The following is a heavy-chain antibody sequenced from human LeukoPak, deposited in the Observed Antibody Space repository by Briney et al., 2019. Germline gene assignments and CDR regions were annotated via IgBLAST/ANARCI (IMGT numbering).Heavy chain of an antibody. V-gene: IGHV3-53*01. CDR1: GGSISSSSYY. Sequence: ETLSLTCTVSGGSISSSSYYWGWIRQPPGKGLEWVSVIYSGGSTYYADSVKGRFTISRDNSKNTLYLQMNSLRAEDTAVYYCAKGGGWLYYFDYWGQGTLVTVSS. J-gene: IGHJ4*02. D-gene: IGHD6-19*01. CDR3: AKGGGWLYYFDY. CDR2: IYSGGST.